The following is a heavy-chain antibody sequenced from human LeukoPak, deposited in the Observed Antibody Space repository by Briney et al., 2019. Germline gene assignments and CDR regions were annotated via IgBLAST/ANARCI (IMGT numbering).Heavy chain of an antibody. CDR2: IYSGGST. Sequence: GGSLRLSCAASGFTVSSNYMSWVRQAPGRGLEWVSVIYSGGSTYYADSVKGRFTISRDNSKNTLYLQMNSLRAEDTAVYYCARAAANYYYYYMDVWGKGTTVTVSS. CDR1: GFTVSSNY. D-gene: IGHD6-25*01. V-gene: IGHV3-53*01. CDR3: ARAAANYYYYYMDV. J-gene: IGHJ6*03.